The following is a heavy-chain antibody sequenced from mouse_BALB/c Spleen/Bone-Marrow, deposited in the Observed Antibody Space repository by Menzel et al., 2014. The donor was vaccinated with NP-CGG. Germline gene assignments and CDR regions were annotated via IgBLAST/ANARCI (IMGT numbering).Heavy chain of an antibody. CDR3: ARAPPYDFYTMDY. CDR1: GFTFSDFY. V-gene: IGHV5-4*02. D-gene: IGHD2-13*01. CDR2: ISDGVSYT. Sequence: EVQVVESGGGLVKPGGSLKLSCAAPGFTFSDFYMFWVRQTPEKRLEWVATISDGVSYTYYPDSVKGRFTISRDNARNNLYLQMSSLKSEDTAMYYCARAPPYDFYTMDYWGQGTSVTVSS. J-gene: IGHJ4*01.